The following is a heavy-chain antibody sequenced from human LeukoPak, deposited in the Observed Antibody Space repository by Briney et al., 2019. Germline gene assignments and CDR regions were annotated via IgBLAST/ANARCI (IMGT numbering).Heavy chain of an antibody. V-gene: IGHV2-5*01. J-gene: IGHJ5*02. Sequence: ESGPALVNPTQTLTLTCTFSGFSLRTRGVGVGWIRQPPGKALEWLSLIYWNDDKRYSPSLKSRLTITKDTSKNQVVLTMTNMDPVDTATYYCAHRLDQYCSSTSCYKPGWFDPWGQGTLVTVSS. CDR2: IYWNDDK. CDR3: AHRLDQYCSSTSCYKPGWFDP. CDR1: GFSLRTRGVG. D-gene: IGHD2-2*01.